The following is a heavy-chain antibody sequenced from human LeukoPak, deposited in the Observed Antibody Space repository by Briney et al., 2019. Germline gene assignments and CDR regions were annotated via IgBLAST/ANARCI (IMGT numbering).Heavy chain of an antibody. V-gene: IGHV3-23*01. J-gene: IGHJ4*02. CDR3: AKRGNYYGSGSYYNTYYFDY. CDR2: FSGSGGST. CDR1: GFTFSSYA. Sequence: GGSLRLSCAASGFTFSSYAMSWVRQAPGKGLECISGFSGSGGSTYYADSVKGRFTISRDNSKNALYLQMNSLRAEDTAVYYCAKRGNYYGSGSYYNTYYFDYWGQGTLVTVSS. D-gene: IGHD3-10*01.